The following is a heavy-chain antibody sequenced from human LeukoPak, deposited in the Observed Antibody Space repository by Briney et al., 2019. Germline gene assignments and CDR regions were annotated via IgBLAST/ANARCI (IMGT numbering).Heavy chain of an antibody. D-gene: IGHD4-11*01. V-gene: IGHV1-2*02. CDR3: ARGIASWGYSNYLGYFDY. Sequence: ASVKVSCKASGYTFTGYYMHWVRQAPGQGLEWMGWINPNSGGTNYAQKFQGRVTMTRDTSISTAYMELSRLRSDDTAVYYCARGIASWGYSNYLGYFDYWGQGTLVTVSS. J-gene: IGHJ4*02. CDR1: GYTFTGYY. CDR2: INPNSGGT.